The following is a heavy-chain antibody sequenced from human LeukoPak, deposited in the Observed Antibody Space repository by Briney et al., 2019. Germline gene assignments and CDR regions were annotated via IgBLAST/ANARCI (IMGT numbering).Heavy chain of an antibody. Sequence: SETLSLTCTVSGGSISSHYWSWIRQPPGKGLEWIGYIYYSGSTYYNPSLKSRVTISVDTSKNQFSLKLSSVTAADTAVYYCARVDAVVRGVIKFDYFDYWGQGTLVTVSS. V-gene: IGHV4-59*08. J-gene: IGHJ4*02. CDR2: IYYSGST. CDR3: ARVDAVVRGVIKFDYFDY. D-gene: IGHD3-10*01. CDR1: GGSISSHY.